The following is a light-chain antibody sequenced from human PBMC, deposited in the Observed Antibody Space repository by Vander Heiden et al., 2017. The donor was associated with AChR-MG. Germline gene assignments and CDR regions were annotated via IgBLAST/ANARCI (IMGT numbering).Light chain of an antibody. CDR2: GAS. J-gene: IGKJ5*01. CDR3: QQYGSSPPIT. CDR1: QSVSSSY. V-gene: IGKV3-20*01. Sequence: EIVLTQSPRTLSLSPGERATLSCRASQSVSSSYLAWYQQKPGQAPRLLIYGASSRATGIPDRFSGSGSGTDFTLTISRREPEDFAVYYCQQYGSSPPITFGQGTPLEIK.